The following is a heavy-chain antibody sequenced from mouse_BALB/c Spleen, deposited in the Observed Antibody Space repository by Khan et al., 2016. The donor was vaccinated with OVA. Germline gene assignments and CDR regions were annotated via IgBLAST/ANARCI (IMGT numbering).Heavy chain of an antibody. J-gene: IGHJ3*01. CDR2: VSTGGHYT. V-gene: IGHV5-6*01. CDR3: ARLAYYYDSEGFAY. CDR1: GFTFSTYG. Sequence: EVKLLESGGDVVKPGGSLKLSCAASGFTFSTYGMSWVRQTPDKRLEWVATVSTGGHYTYYPDTVKGRFTLSRDNAKNPLYLQINSLKTEDTAMFYVARLAYYYDSEGFAYWGQGTLVTVSS. D-gene: IGHD1-1*01.